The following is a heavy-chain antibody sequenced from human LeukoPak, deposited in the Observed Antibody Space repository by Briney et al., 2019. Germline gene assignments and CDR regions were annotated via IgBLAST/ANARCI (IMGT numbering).Heavy chain of an antibody. CDR1: GYTFTSYS. J-gene: IGHJ4*03. CDR2: ITAYNDYI. D-gene: IGHD3-10*01. CDR3: ARALLWFGETSHIDY. Sequence: ASAGLSCTASGYTFTSYSISWVRQAPGQGLEWMGCITAYNDYINYALMLMGSLSMTTDTSTRTAYMELRSLRSNDTAVYYCARALLWFGETSHIDYWGKGT. V-gene: IGHV1-18*01.